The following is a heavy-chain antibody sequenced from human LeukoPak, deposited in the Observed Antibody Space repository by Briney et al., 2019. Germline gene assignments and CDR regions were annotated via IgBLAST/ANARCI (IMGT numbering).Heavy chain of an antibody. CDR3: ARVSSSWYWYDAFDI. CDR2: IKQDGSEK. V-gene: IGHV3-7*01. J-gene: IGHJ3*02. D-gene: IGHD6-13*01. CDR1: GFTFSSYW. Sequence: GGSLRLSCAASGFTFSSYWMSWVRQAPGKGLEWVANIKQDGSEKYYVDSVKGRFTISRDNAKNSLYLQMNSLRAEDTAVYYCARVSSSWYWYDAFDIWGQGTMVTVSS.